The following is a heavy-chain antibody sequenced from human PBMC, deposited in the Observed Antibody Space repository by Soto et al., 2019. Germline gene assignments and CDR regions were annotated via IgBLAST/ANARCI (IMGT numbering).Heavy chain of an antibody. CDR1: GGCISSYY. D-gene: IGHD6-13*01. CDR3: ARDRWDGIAAADNWFDP. CDR2: IYYSGST. Sequence: SLPMSVTSSVAGGCISSYYSCWIRQHPGRGLEWIGYIYYSGSTNYNPSLKSRVTISVDTSKNQFSLKLSSVTAADTAVYYCARDRWDGIAAADNWFDPWGQGTLVTVSS. V-gene: IGHV4-59*01. J-gene: IGHJ5*02.